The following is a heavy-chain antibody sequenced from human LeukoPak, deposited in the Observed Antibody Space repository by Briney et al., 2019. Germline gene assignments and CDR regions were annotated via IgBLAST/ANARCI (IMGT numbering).Heavy chain of an antibody. D-gene: IGHD2-2*02. CDR1: GFTFRSYA. CDR2: ITTNGDST. Sequence: PGGSLRLSCSASGFTFRSYAMHWVRQAPGKGLEYVSAITTNGDSTFYADSVKGRFTISRDNSKNTLYLQMSSLRAEDTAVYYCLKDRGRFYTPFACWGRGTLVTVSS. V-gene: IGHV3-64D*06. CDR3: LKDRGRFYTPFAC. J-gene: IGHJ4*02.